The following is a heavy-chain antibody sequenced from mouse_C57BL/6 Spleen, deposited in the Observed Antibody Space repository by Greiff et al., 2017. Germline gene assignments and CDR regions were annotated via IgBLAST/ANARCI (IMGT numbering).Heavy chain of an antibody. Sequence: EVKVEESGPGLVKPSQSLSLTCSVTGYSITSGYYWNWIRPFPGNKLEWMGYQSYDGSNHYNPSLKNRISITRDTSKNQFFLMLNSVTAEDTATYYCSRAWYFDVWGTGTTVTVSS. CDR3: SRAWYFDV. V-gene: IGHV3-6*01. J-gene: IGHJ1*03. CDR1: GYSITSGYY. CDR2: QSYDGSN.